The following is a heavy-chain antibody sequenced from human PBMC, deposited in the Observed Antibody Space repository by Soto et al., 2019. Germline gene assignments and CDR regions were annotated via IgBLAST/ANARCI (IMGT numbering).Heavy chain of an antibody. CDR3: ARHIGSCYWYYDSSGYYYDAFDI. CDR1: GYSFTSYW. D-gene: IGHD3-22*01. Sequence: GESLKISCKGSGYSFTSYWIGWVRQMPGKGLERMGIIYPGDSDTRYSPSFQGQVTISADKSISTAYLQWSSLKASDTAMYYCARHIGSCYWYYDSSGYYYDAFDIWGQGTMVTVSS. V-gene: IGHV5-51*01. CDR2: IYPGDSDT. J-gene: IGHJ3*02.